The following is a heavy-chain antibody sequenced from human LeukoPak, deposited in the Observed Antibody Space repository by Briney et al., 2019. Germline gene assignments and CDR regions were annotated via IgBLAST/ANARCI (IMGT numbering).Heavy chain of an antibody. V-gene: IGHV1-46*01. CDR3: ARGGSSWESDC. J-gene: IGHJ4*02. CDR2: INPSGGST. Sequence: ASVRVSSKPSGYTFTNYCMDWVRQGTGQGLEWMGMINPSGGSTSYAQKLQGRVTMTRDTSTSTVYMELSSLRSEDTAVYYCARGGSSWESDCWGQGTLVTVSS. CDR1: GYTFTNYC. D-gene: IGHD6-13*01.